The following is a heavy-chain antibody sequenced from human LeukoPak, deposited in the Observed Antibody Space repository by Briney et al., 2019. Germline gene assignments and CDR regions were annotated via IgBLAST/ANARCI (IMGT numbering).Heavy chain of an antibody. D-gene: IGHD1-1*01. J-gene: IGHJ3*02. Sequence: GGSLRLSCAASGFTFSSYDMHWVRQATGKGLEWVSAIGTAGDTYYPGSVKGRFTISGENAKNSLYLQMNSLRAGDTAVYYCARARGTSAFDIWGQGTMVTVSS. CDR2: IGTAGDT. CDR1: GFTFSSYD. CDR3: ARARGTSAFDI. V-gene: IGHV3-13*01.